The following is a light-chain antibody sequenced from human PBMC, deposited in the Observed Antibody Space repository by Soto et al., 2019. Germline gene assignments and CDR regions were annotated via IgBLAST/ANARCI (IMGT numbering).Light chain of an antibody. CDR3: CSYGGSNNMI. CDR2: EVN. V-gene: IGLV2-8*01. CDR1: SSDIGGYNY. J-gene: IGLJ2*01. Sequence: QSVLTQPPSASGSPGQSVSISCTGTSSDIGGYNYVSWYQQHPGKAPKLIIYEVNKRPSGVPDRVSGSKSGNTASLTVSGLQAEDEADYYCCSYGGSNNMIFGGGTKLIVL.